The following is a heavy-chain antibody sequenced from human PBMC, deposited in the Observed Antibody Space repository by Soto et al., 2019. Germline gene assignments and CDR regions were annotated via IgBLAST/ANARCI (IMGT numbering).Heavy chain of an antibody. J-gene: IGHJ4*02. Sequence: QVQLQESGPGLVKPSETLYLTCTVSGGSISSYYWSWIRQPPGKGLEWIGYIYYSGSTNYNPYLKSRVTISVDTSKNQFSLKLSSVTAADTAVYYCARRSYGVTSYYFDYWGQGTLVTVSS. V-gene: IGHV4-59*01. CDR3: ARRSYGVTSYYFDY. CDR2: IYYSGST. CDR1: GGSISSYY. D-gene: IGHD2-21*02.